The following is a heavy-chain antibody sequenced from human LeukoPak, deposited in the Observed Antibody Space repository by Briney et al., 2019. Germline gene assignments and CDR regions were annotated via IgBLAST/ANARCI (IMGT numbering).Heavy chain of an antibody. D-gene: IGHD6-13*01. Sequence: GGSLRLSCAASGFTFSSYAMSWVRQAPGKGLERVSAISGSGGSTYYADSVKGRFTISRDNSKNTLYLQMNSLRAEDTAVYYCAKQSSRRLDYFDYWGQGTLVTVSS. CDR3: AKQSSRRLDYFDY. CDR2: ISGSGGST. J-gene: IGHJ4*02. CDR1: GFTFSSYA. V-gene: IGHV3-23*01.